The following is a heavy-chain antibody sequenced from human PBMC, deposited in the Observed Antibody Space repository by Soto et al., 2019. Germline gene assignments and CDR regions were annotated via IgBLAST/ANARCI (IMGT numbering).Heavy chain of an antibody. CDR3: ARYRREAVAGYTLDN. D-gene: IGHD6-13*01. CDR1: GGSIGHYY. Sequence: SETLSLTCTVSGGSIGHYYWSWIRQPPGKGLEWIGYVYNSGSTNYNPSLKSRVTISEDTSKSQFSLKVNSMTAADTAVYYCARYRREAVAGYTLDNWGQGILVTVSS. CDR2: VYNSGST. V-gene: IGHV4-59*01. J-gene: IGHJ4*02.